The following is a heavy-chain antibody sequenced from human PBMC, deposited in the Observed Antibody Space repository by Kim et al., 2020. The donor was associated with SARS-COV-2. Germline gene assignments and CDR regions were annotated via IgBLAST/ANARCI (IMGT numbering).Heavy chain of an antibody. D-gene: IGHD1-1*01. CDR3: ATSVGHLEN. Sequence: GGSLRLSCAASGFYFSPYSMNWVRQAPGKGLEWLSYITGSSSPTYYADSVKGRFIISRDNTKNSLYLQMNSLRAEDTAVYYFATSVGHLENWGQGTLVTVSS. CDR2: ITGSSSPT. CDR1: GFYFSPYS. V-gene: IGHV3-48*01. J-gene: IGHJ4*02.